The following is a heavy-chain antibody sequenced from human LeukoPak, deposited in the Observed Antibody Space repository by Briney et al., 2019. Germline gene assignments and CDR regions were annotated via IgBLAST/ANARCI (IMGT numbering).Heavy chain of an antibody. D-gene: IGHD3-16*01. Sequence: GGSLRLSCTASGFTFSDAWVTWVRQAPGKGPERVANINQDGSEKLYVDSVKGRFTISRDNAKNSLYLQMNSLRVEDTAVYYCTRDVREAYDIWGHGTMVTVSS. CDR2: INQDGSEK. J-gene: IGHJ3*02. V-gene: IGHV3-7*01. CDR1: GFTFSDAW. CDR3: TRDVREAYDI.